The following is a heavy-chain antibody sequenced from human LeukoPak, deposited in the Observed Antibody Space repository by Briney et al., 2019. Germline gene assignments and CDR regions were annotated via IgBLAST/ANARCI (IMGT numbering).Heavy chain of an antibody. CDR3: ARFFGSYYVRAFDI. D-gene: IGHD1-26*01. CDR2: IYHSGST. Sequence: SETLSLTCTVSGYSIGSGYYWGWIRQPPGKGLEWIGRIYHSGSTYYNPSLKSRVTISVDTSKNQFSLKLSSVTAADTAVYYCARFFGSYYVRAFDIWGQGTMVTVSS. J-gene: IGHJ3*02. CDR1: GYSIGSGYY. V-gene: IGHV4-38-2*02.